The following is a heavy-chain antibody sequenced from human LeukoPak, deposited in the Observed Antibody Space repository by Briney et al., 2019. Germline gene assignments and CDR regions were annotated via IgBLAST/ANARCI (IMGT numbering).Heavy chain of an antibody. V-gene: IGHV1-18*01. D-gene: IGHD5-18*01. J-gene: IGHJ4*02. CDR2: ISAYNGNT. CDR1: GYTFTSYG. CDR3: ARAHTAIVTGYFDY. Sequence: VASVKVSCKPSGYTFTSYGISWVRQAPGQGLEWMGWISAYNGNTNYAQKLQGRVTMTTDTSTSTAYMELRSLRSDDTAVYYCARAHTAIVTGYFDYWGQGTLVTVSS.